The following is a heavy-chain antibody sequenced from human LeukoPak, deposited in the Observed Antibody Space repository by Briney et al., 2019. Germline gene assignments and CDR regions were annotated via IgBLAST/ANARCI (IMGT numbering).Heavy chain of an antibody. J-gene: IGHJ4*02. CDR2: ISSSSSYI. Sequence: GGSLRLSCAASGFTFSSYSMNWVRQAPGKGLEWVSSISSSSSYIYYADSVKGRFTISRDNAKNSLYLQMNSLRAEDTAVYYCARENSGSYGGYFDYWGQGTLVTVSS. V-gene: IGHV3-21*01. CDR3: ARENSGSYGGYFDY. D-gene: IGHD1-26*01. CDR1: GFTFSSYS.